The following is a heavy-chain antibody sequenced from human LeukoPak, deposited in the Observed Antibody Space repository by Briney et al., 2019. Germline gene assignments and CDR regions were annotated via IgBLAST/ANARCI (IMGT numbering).Heavy chain of an antibody. CDR1: GYTFTSYD. CDR3: ARVTAYSSSWYLGY. J-gene: IGHJ4*02. V-gene: IGHV1-8*01. CDR2: MNPNSGNT. Sequence: ASVKVFCKASGYTFTSYDINWVRQATGQGLEWMGWMNPNSGNTGYAQKFQGRVTMTRNTSISTSYMELSSLRSEDTAVYYCARVTAYSSSWYLGYWGQGTLVTVSS. D-gene: IGHD6-13*01.